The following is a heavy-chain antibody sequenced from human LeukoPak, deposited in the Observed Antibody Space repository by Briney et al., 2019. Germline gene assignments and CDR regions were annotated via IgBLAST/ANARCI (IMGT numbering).Heavy chain of an antibody. CDR1: GFTVSNHW. CDR2: IKKEKGQE. D-gene: IGHD5-18*01. Sequence: PGGSLTLSCVPSGFTVSNHWMRWVRHARGKGREWVANIKKEKGQEYYVDSLKGRFTISKDSAKNSLYLQMNSLRVEDTAMYYCASLDTAKQPLANHWGQGTLVTVSS. J-gene: IGHJ5*02. V-gene: IGHV3-7*03. CDR3: ASLDTAKQPLANH.